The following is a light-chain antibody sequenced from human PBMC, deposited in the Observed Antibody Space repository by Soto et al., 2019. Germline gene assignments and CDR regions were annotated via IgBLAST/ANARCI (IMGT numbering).Light chain of an antibody. CDR2: DDD. CDR1: SSNIGGNS. V-gene: IGLV1-51*01. Sequence: QSALTQPPSVSAAPGQRVTISCSGSSSNIGGNSVSWYQQLPGTAPKLLIYDDDKRPSVIPDRFSGSKSGTSATLGITGFQTGDEADHYCGSWDSSLSAYVFGTGTKVTVL. CDR3: GSWDSSLSAYV. J-gene: IGLJ1*01.